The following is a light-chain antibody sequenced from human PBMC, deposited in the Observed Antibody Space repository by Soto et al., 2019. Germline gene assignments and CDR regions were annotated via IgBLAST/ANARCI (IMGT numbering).Light chain of an antibody. CDR2: DDT. V-gene: IGLV3-21*02. Sequence: YELTQRAGVSVASGQTARITCGGNNIGAYSVYWYQQKPGQAPVLVVYDDTNRPSGIPGRFSGSNSGNTATLTISSVEAGDEAAYYCQVWDSDSDPSYVFGGGTKVTVL. CDR1: NIGAYS. J-gene: IGLJ1*01. CDR3: QVWDSDSDPSYV.